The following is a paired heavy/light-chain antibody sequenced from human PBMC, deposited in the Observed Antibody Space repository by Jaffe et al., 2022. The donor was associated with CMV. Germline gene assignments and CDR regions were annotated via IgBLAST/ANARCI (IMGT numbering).Heavy chain of an antibody. CDR1: GGSISSSSYY. CDR3: ATTIETMVRGVIPPFDY. CDR2: IYYSGST. D-gene: IGHD3-10*01. V-gene: IGHV4-39*01. J-gene: IGHJ4*02. Sequence: QLQLQESGPGLVKPSETLSLTCTVSGGSISSSSYYWGWIRQPPGKGLEWIGSIYYSGSTYYNPSLKSRVTISVDTSKNQFSLKLSSVTAADTAVYYCATTIETMVRGVIPPFDYWGQGTLVTVSS.
Light chain of an antibody. Sequence: DIVMTQSPDSLAVSLGERATINCKSSQSVLYSSNNKNYLAWYQQKPGQPPKLLIYWASTRESGVPDRFSGSGSGTDFTLTISSLQAEDVAVYYCQQYYSTPAFGGGTKVEIK. CDR2: WAS. J-gene: IGKJ4*01. CDR3: QQYYSTPA. V-gene: IGKV4-1*01. CDR1: QSVLYSSNNKNY.